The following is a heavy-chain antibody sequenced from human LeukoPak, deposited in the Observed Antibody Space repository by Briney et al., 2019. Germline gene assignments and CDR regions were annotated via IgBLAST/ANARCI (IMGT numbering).Heavy chain of an antibody. CDR2: ISWDGGST. Sequence: PGGSLRLSCAASGFTFSTYAMHWVRQAPGKGLEWVSLISWDGGSTYYADSVKGRFTISRDNSKNSLYLQMNSLRAEDTALYYCAKDISRGYSGSYKGGFDYWGQGTLVTVSS. V-gene: IGHV3-43D*03. CDR1: GFTFSTYA. D-gene: IGHD1-26*01. CDR3: AKDISRGYSGSYKGGFDY. J-gene: IGHJ4*02.